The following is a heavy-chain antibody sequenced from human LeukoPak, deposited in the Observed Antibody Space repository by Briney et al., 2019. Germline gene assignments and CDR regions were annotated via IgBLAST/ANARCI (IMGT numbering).Heavy chain of an antibody. Sequence: GASVKVSCKASGYTFTSYYMHWVRQAPGQGLEWMGIINPSGGSTSYAQKFQGRVTMTRDTSTSTVYMELSSLRSEDTAVYYCARDRAVVPPAYYGMDVWGQGTTVTVSS. CDR2: INPSGGST. CDR3: ARDRAVVPPAYYGMDV. CDR1: GYTFTSYY. J-gene: IGHJ6*02. V-gene: IGHV1-46*01. D-gene: IGHD3-22*01.